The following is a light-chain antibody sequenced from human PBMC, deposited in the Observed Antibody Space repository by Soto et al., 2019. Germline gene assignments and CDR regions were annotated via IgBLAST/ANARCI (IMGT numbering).Light chain of an antibody. CDR2: DAS. V-gene: IGKV1-33*01. CDR3: QQYDNLPPALT. Sequence: DIQMTQSPSSLSASVGDRVTITCQASQDISNYLNWYQQKPGKAPKLLIYDASNLETGVPSRFSGSGSGTDFYFTISRLQPEDIATYYCQQYDNLPPALTFGGGTKVEIK. CDR1: QDISNY. J-gene: IGKJ4*01.